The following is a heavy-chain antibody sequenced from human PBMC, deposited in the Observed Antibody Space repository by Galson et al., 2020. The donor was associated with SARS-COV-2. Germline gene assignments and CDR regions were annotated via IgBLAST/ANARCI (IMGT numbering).Heavy chain of an antibody. V-gene: IGHV1-2*02. Sequence: ASVKVSCKASGYTFTGYYMHWVRQAPGQGLEWMGWINPNSGGTNYAQKFQGRVTMTRDTSISTAYMELSRLRSADTAVYYCARDAGEGLRSPLDYWGQGTLVTVSS. D-gene: IGHD5-12*01. J-gene: IGHJ4*02. CDR2: INPNSGGT. CDR3: ARDAGEGLRSPLDY. CDR1: GYTFTGYY.